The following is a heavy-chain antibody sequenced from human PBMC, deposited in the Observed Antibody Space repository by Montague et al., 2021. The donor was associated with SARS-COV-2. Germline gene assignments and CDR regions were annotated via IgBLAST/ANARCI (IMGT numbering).Heavy chain of an antibody. CDR3: ARGVPVTTFYYYYGMDV. CDR1: GGSISSSSYD. V-gene: IGHV4-39*01. CDR2: IDYSGST. D-gene: IGHD4-11*01. Sequence: SETLSLTCTVSGGSISSSSYDWGWIRQPPGKGLEWIGSIDYSGSTYYXPSLKSRVTISVDTSKNQFSLKLSSVTAADTALYYCARGVPVTTFYYYYGMDVWGQGTTVTVSS. J-gene: IGHJ6*02.